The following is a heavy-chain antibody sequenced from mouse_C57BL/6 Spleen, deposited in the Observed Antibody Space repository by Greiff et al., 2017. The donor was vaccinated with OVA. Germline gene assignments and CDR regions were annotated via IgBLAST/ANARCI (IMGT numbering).Heavy chain of an antibody. V-gene: IGHV5-16*01. D-gene: IGHD2-4*01. CDR2: INYDGSST. Sequence: EVKLMESEGGLVQPGSSMKLSCTASGFTFSDYYMAWVRQVPEKGLEWVANINYDGSSTYYLDSLKSRFIISRDNAKNILYLQMSSLKSEDTATYYCARDPRYYDYDYYAMDYWGQGTSVTVSS. J-gene: IGHJ4*01. CDR3: ARDPRYYDYDYYAMDY. CDR1: GFTFSDYY.